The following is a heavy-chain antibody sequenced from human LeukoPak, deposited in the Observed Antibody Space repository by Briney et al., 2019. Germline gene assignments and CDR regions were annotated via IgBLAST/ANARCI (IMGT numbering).Heavy chain of an antibody. CDR2: MNPNSGNT. J-gene: IGHJ6*02. D-gene: IGHD3-10*01. V-gene: IGHV1-8*01. CDR1: GYTFTSYD. CDR3: ARFGGDYYGSGSYIPPHYYYGMDV. Sequence: ASVKVSCKAPGYTFTSYDINWVRQATGQGLEWMGWMNPNSGNTGYAQKFQGRVTMTRNTSISTAYMELSSLRSEDTAVYYCARFGGDYYGSGSYIPPHYYYGMDVWGQGTTVTVSS.